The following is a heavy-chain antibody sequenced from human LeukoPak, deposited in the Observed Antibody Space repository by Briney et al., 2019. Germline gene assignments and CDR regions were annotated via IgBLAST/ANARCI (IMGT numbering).Heavy chain of an antibody. CDR2: LYYAGNT. V-gene: IGHV4-39*02. J-gene: IGHJ3*02. CDR3: ARAARLRITLVRLIHAAFDM. CDR1: GGSFSSSSYY. Sequence: SETLSLTCTVSGGSFSSSSYYWGWIRQPPGKGLEWIGSLYYAGNTFLNPTLDSRVTITVDKSKNQFSLKLRSATAADTAVYYCARAARLRITLVRLIHAAFDMWGQGTMVTVSS. D-gene: IGHD3-10*01.